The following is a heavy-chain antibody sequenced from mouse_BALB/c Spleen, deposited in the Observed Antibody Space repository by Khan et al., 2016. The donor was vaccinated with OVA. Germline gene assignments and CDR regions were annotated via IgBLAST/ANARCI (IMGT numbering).Heavy chain of an antibody. CDR2: IWSGGST. J-gene: IGHJ3*01. V-gene: IGHV2-2*02. Sequence: QMQLKQSGPGLVQPSQSLSITCTVSGFSLTSYGVHWVRQSPGKGLEWLGVIWSGGSTDYNAAFISRLSISKDNSKSQVFFKMNSLQANDSAIYYCARNYDYDEGLAYWGQGTLVTVSA. CDR1: GFSLTSYG. D-gene: IGHD2-4*01. CDR3: ARNYDYDEGLAY.